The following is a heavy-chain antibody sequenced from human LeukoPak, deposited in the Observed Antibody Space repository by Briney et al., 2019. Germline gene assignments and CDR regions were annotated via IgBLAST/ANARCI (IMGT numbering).Heavy chain of an antibody. CDR1: GFTFSSYA. J-gene: IGHJ4*02. Sequence: WGSLRLSCAASGFTFSSYAMSWIRQAPGKGLEWRSAISPNTGTTFYADSVKGRFTISRDNSKNTLYLQMNILRAEDMAVYYCATKTSNGDRYSAYWGQGSLVTVSS. CDR2: ISPNTGTT. V-gene: IGHV3-23*01. CDR3: ATKTSNGDRYSAY. D-gene: IGHD4-17*01.